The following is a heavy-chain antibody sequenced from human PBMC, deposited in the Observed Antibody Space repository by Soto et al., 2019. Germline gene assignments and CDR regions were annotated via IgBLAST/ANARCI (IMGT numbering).Heavy chain of an antibody. V-gene: IGHV3-23*01. CDR2: ISGSGGST. J-gene: IGHJ4*02. CDR1: GFTFSSYA. D-gene: IGHD6-13*01. CDR3: ATDYRDPIAAAGTGSFDY. Sequence: PGGSLRLSCAASGFTFSSYAMSWVRQAPGKGLEWVSAISGSGGSTYYADSVKGRFTISRDNSKNTLYLQMNSLRAEDTAVYYCATDYRDPIAAAGTGSFDYWGQGTLVTVSS.